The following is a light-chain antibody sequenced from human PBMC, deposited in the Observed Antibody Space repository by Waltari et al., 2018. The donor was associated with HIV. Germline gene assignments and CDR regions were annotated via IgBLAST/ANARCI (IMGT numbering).Light chain of an antibody. J-gene: IGKJ2*01. V-gene: IGKV1-12*01. CDR2: EAS. CDR3: QQANNFPHT. CDR1: QSIGTA. Sequence: DTQMTQSPSSVSASVGDRVTITFRASQSIGTAVDWYQQKPDSTPNLVIFEASRLQSGVPSRFSGSGSGTDFTLTITSLQPEDLATYYCQQANNFPHTFGQGT.